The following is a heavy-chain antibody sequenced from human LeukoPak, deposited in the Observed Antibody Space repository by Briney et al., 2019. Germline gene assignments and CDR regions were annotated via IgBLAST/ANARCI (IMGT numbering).Heavy chain of an antibody. V-gene: IGHV3-7*01. CDR3: ARGSEGYCSGGGCYYGMDV. CDR2: IKPDGSET. CDR1: GFTFSSYW. J-gene: IGHJ6*01. Sequence: PGGSLRLSCAVSGFTFSSYWMNWVRQAPGKGLEWVANIKPDGSETYYADSVKGRFTISRDNAENSLYLQMNSLRAEDTAVYYCARGSEGYCSGGGCYYGMDVWGQGTTVTVSS. D-gene: IGHD2-15*01.